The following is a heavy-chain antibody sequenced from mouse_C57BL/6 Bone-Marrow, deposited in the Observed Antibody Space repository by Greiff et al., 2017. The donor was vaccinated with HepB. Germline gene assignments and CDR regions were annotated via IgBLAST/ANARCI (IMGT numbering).Heavy chain of an antibody. CDR2: ISSGGSYT. Sequence: EVHLVESGGDLVKPGGSLKLSCAASGFTFSSYGMSWVRQTPDKRLEWVATISSGGSYTYYPDSVKGRFTISRDNAKNTLYLQMSSLKSEDTAMYYCARHPHYYGSSDWYFDVWGTGTTVTVSS. D-gene: IGHD1-1*01. CDR1: GFTFSSYG. J-gene: IGHJ1*03. CDR3: ARHPHYYGSSDWYFDV. V-gene: IGHV5-6*01.